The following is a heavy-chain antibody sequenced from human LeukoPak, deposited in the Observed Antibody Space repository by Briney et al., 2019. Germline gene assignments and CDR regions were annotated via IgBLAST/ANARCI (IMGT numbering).Heavy chain of an antibody. V-gene: IGHV3-43*02. D-gene: IGHD3-16*01. CDR2: ISGDGTNT. J-gene: IGHJ3*02. Sequence: GGSLRLSCAASGFTFDDYAMHWVRQAPGKGLEWVSLISGDGTNTYDADSVKGRFTISRDNSKNSLYLQMNSLRTEDTAFYYCAKIHSGSSVWGAFDIWGQGTMVTVSS. CDR1: GFTFDDYA. CDR3: AKIHSGSSVWGAFDI.